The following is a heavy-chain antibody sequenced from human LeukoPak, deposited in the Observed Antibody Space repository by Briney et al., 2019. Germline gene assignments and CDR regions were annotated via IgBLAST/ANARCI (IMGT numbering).Heavy chain of an antibody. D-gene: IGHD2-21*02. J-gene: IGHJ4*02. V-gene: IGHV4-38-2*02. Sequence: PSATLSLTCAVSGSSISNGYCWGWLRQPPGKGLEWIGLMHYSGSTYYNPSLKSRVTISRDTSKNQFSLNLNSVTAADTAVYYCAREGVTTDYWGQGTLVTVSS. CDR3: AREGVTTDY. CDR1: GSSISNGYC. CDR2: MHYSGST.